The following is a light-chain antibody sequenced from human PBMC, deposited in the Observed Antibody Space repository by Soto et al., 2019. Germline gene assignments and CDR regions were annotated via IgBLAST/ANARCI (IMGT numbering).Light chain of an antibody. Sequence: DVQMTQSPSILSASVGDRVTITCRASQSISSWLAWYQQKPGKAPNLLIHKASHLESGVPSRFSGSGSGTEITLTISSLQPDDFATYYCQQYNTFLTFGGGTKVDIK. V-gene: IGKV1-5*03. J-gene: IGKJ4*01. CDR1: QSISSW. CDR2: KAS. CDR3: QQYNTFLT.